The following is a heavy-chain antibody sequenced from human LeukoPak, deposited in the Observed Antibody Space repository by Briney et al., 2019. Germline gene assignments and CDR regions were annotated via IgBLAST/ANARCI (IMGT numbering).Heavy chain of an antibody. CDR3: ARAMVEYYYGMDV. Sequence: ASVKVSCKASGYTFSDYYMHWVRQAPGQGLEWMGWLNPDSGVTNYAQKFQGRVTMTRDTSISTAYMELSRLRSDDTAVYYCARAMVEYYYGMDVWGQGTTVTVSS. J-gene: IGHJ6*02. CDR1: GYTFSDYY. CDR2: LNPDSGVT. D-gene: IGHD3-10*01. V-gene: IGHV1-2*02.